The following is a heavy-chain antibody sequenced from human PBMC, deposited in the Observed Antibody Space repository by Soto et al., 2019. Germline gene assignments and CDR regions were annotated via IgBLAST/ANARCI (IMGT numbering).Heavy chain of an antibody. J-gene: IGHJ6*02. CDR2: ISPYNDNT. Sequence: QVQLVQSGAEVKKPGASVKVTCRASGYTFTTYGVNWVRQAPGQGLEWMGWISPYNDNTNYARKFQGRVTLTTDTSASTAHMELRSLTSDDTAVYYCARDKRPTFYYNGMDVWGQGTTVTVSS. CDR3: ARDKRPTFYYNGMDV. V-gene: IGHV1-18*04. CDR1: GYTFTTYG.